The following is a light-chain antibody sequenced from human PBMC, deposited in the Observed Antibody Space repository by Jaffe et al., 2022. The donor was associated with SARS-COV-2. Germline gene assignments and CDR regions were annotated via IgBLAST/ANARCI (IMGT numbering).Light chain of an antibody. V-gene: IGLV6-57*01. CDR2: EDN. CDR1: SGYIASNS. Sequence: NFMLTQPHSVSESPGKTVTISCTRSSGYIASNSVHWYQQRPGSSPTIVIYEDNHRPSGVPDRFSASIDSSSNSASLTISGLKTEDEADYYCQSYDSNNWVFGGGTKLTVL. CDR3: QSYDSNNWV. J-gene: IGLJ3*02.